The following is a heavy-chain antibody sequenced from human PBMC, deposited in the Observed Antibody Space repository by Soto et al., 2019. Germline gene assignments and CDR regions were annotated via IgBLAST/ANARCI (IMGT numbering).Heavy chain of an antibody. V-gene: IGHV3-53*01. Sequence: GGSLRLSCAASGFTVSSNYMSWVRQALGKGLEWVSVIYSGGSTYYADYVKGRFTISRDNSKNTLYLQMNSLRAEDTAVYYCARELRSSGWYFYDYWGQGTLVTVSS. CDR2: IYSGGST. CDR3: ARELRSSGWYFYDY. D-gene: IGHD6-19*01. CDR1: GFTVSSNY. J-gene: IGHJ4*02.